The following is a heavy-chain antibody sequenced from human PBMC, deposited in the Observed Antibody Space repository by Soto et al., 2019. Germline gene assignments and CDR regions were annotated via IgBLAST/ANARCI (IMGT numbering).Heavy chain of an antibody. CDR2: IYSGGST. D-gene: IGHD2-15*01. V-gene: IGHV3-53*01. J-gene: IGHJ5*02. Sequence: GGSLRLSCAASGFTVSSNYMSWVRQAPGKGLEWVSIIYSGGSTYYADSVKGRFTISRDNSKNTLYLQMNSLRADDTAVYYCARVEDSSWFDPWGRGTLVTVSS. CDR1: GFTVSSNY. CDR3: ARVEDSSWFDP.